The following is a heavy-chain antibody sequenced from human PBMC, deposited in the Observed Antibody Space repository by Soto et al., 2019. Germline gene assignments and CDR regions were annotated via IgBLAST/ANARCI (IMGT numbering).Heavy chain of an antibody. J-gene: IGHJ5*02. CDR2: TYYSGST. CDR1: GGSISSYY. Sequence: SETLSLTCTVSGGSISSYYWSWIRQPPGKGLEWIGYTYYSGSTNYNPSLKSRVTISVDTSKNQFSLKLSSVTAADTAVYYCARVAALGSWFANWFDPWGQGILVTVSS. V-gene: IGHV4-59*01. CDR3: ARVAALGSWFANWFDP. D-gene: IGHD3-10*01.